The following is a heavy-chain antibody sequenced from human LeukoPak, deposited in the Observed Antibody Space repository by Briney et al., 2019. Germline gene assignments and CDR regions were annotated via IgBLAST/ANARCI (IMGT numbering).Heavy chain of an antibody. J-gene: IGHJ4*02. CDR1: GGSISSYY. Sequence: SETLSLTCTVSGGSISSYYWSWIRQPPGKGLEWIGYIYYSGTTNYNPSLKSRVTISVDTSKNQFSLKLNSMTAADTAVYYCAKEFSYGSNGRGFDYWGQGTLVTVSS. D-gene: IGHD4-23*01. CDR3: AKEFSYGSNGRGFDY. V-gene: IGHV4-59*12. CDR2: IYYSGTT.